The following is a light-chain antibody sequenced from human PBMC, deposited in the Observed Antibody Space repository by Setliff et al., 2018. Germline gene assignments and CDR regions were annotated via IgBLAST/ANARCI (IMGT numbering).Light chain of an antibody. CDR2: DVS. V-gene: IGLV2-14*03. Sequence: QSVLTQPASVSGSPGQSITISCTGTSSDVGTYNXXXXYXXXXXKAPKLMXXDVSKRPSGVSNRFSGSKSGNTASLTISGLQAEDEADYYCSSYTSSRTVVFGSGTKVTVL. CDR1: SSDVGTYNX. J-gene: IGLJ1*01. CDR3: SSYTSSRTVV.